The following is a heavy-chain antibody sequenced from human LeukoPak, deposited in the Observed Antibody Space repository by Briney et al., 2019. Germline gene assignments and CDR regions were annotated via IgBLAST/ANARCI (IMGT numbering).Heavy chain of an antibody. Sequence: GGSLRLSCAASGFTFSSYGMHWVRQAPGKGLEWVAVIWYDGSNKYYADSVKGRFTISRDNSKNTLYLQMNSLRAEDTAVYYCARCGYSSPSEGYYYYGMDVWGQGTTVTVSS. CDR3: ARCGYSSPSEGYYYYGMDV. CDR1: GFTFSSYG. CDR2: IWYDGSNK. J-gene: IGHJ6*02. V-gene: IGHV3-33*01. D-gene: IGHD6-13*01.